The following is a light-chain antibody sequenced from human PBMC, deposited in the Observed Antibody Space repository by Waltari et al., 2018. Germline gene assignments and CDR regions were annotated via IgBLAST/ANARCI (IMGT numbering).Light chain of an antibody. Sequence: DIQMTQSPSSLSASVGDRVTITCRASQGINTYLNWYQQKPGKAPKVLIYSAHRLESGVPSRFSGSGAGTECTLTISSLQPEDFGVYYCQQYNSVPYSFGQGTKVEIK. CDR1: QGINTY. CDR2: SAH. J-gene: IGKJ2*03. CDR3: QQYNSVPYS. V-gene: IGKV1-16*01.